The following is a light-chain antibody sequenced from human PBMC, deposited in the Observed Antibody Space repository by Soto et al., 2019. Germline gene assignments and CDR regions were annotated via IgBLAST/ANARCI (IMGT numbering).Light chain of an antibody. CDR3: QERYNSWT. J-gene: IGKJ1*01. V-gene: IGKV3-11*01. Sequence: EIVLTQSPGTLSLSPGERAPLSGRASQSVGRSLAWYKHKPGQSPRLLISEASDRATGIPARFSGSGSGTDFTLIISSLEPEDFAVYYCQERYNSWTFGQGTKVEIK. CDR2: EAS. CDR1: QSVGRS.